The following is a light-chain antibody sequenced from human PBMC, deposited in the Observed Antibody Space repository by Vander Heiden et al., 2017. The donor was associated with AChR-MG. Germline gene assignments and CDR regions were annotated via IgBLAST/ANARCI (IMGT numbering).Light chain of an antibody. CDR3: SSYTSGRSVV. V-gene: IGLV2-14*03. CDR2: DVN. Sequence: HSALTQPASVSASPGQSITISCTGPSSDVDDYNYVSWYQQHAGRAPKLMIYDVNSRPSGVSHRFSGSRSGNTASLTISGLQAEDEADYYCSSYTSGRSVVFGVGTKLTVL. CDR1: SSDVDDYNY. J-gene: IGLJ2*01.